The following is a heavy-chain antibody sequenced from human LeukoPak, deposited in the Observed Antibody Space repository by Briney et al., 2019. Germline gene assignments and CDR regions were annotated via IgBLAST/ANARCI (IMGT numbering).Heavy chain of an antibody. CDR1: GFTFSSSA. CDR2: ISGSGGST. D-gene: IGHD2-15*01. J-gene: IGHJ4*02. Sequence: GGSLRLSCAASGFTFSSSAMSWVGQAPGKGLQWVSTISGSGGSTNSADSVRGRFTISRDNSKNPLYLQMNSLRAEDTAVYYCAKVTVVVVGATYFDYWGQGTLVTVSS. CDR3: AKVTVVVVGATYFDY. V-gene: IGHV3-23*01.